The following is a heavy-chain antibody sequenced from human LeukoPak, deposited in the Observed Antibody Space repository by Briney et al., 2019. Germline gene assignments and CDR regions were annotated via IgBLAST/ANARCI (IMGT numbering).Heavy chain of an antibody. D-gene: IGHD3-3*01. J-gene: IGHJ6*03. CDR2: ISSSSSYI. V-gene: IGHV3-21*01. CDR3: ARCEEEYYDFWSGYYRGYYYYMDV. CDR1: GFTFSSYS. Sequence: GGSLRLSCAASGFTFSSYSMNWVRQAPGKGLEWVSSISSSSSYIYYADSVKGRFTISRDNAKNSLYLQMNSLRAEDTAVYYCARCEEEYYDFWSGYYRGYYYYMDVWGKGTTVTASS.